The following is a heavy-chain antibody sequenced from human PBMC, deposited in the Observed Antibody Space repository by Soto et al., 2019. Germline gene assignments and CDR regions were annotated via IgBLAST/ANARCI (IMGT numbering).Heavy chain of an antibody. J-gene: IGHJ6*02. D-gene: IGHD1-7*01. CDR3: ASDLLNSTTSSYSYAMDV. Sequence: QVQLVESGGGVVQPGKSLRLSCAASGFSFSSYGMHWVRQAPGKGLEWVALIWYDGGNKYYADSAKGRFTISRDNSKNTVYLQVNSLRADDTAVYYCASDLLNSTTSSYSYAMDVWGQGTTVTVSS. V-gene: IGHV3-33*01. CDR1: GFSFSSYG. CDR2: IWYDGGNK.